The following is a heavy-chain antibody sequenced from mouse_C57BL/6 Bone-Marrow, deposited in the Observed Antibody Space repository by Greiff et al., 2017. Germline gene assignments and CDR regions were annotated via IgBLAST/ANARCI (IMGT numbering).Heavy chain of an antibody. CDR2: IYPTDGSP. J-gene: IGHJ4*01. D-gene: IGHD2-3*01. CDR1: GYTFTDHT. V-gene: IGHV1-78*01. CDR3: ARGDDGYYLYAMDY. Sequence: VQLQQSDAELVKPGASVKISCKVSGYTFTDHTIHWMKQRPEQGLDWIGYIYPTDGSPKYNEKFKGKATLTADKSSSTAYMQLNSLTSEDSAVYVCARGDDGYYLYAMDYWGQGTSVTVSS.